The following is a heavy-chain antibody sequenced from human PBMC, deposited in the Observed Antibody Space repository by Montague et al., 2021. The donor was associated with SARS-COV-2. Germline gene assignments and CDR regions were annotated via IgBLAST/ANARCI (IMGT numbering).Heavy chain of an antibody. CDR2: IYTTGST. D-gene: IGHD2/OR15-2a*01. V-gene: IGHV4-61*02. Sequence: TLSLTCTVSGDSITSDVSYWSWIRQPAGKGLEWIGRIYTTGSTNYNPSLKSRLTISLDTSKNQFSLKLSSVTAADTAVYYCARDDFRWDFDCWGQGTLVPVSS. CDR1: GDSITSDVSY. J-gene: IGHJ4*02. CDR3: ARDDFRWDFDC.